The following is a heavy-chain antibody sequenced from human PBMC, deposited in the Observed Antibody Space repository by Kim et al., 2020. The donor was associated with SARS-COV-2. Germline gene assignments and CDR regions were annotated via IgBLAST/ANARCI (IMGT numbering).Heavy chain of an antibody. J-gene: IGHJ4*01. D-gene: IGHD2-15*01. Sequence: GGSLRLSCAASGFTFSSCAMSWVRQAPGKGLELVSGISDSGGSTYYADSVKGRFTISRDNSKNTLYLQKNSLRAEDTTVYYCSKGPLRVVADSSLGYWR. CDR1: GFTFSSCA. V-gene: IGHV3-23*01. CDR3: SKGPLRVVADSSLGY. CDR2: ISDSGGST.